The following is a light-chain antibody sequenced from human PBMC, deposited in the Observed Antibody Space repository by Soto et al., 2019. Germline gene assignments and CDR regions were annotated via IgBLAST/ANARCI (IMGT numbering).Light chain of an antibody. CDR1: SGDVGGSNH. CDR3: CSDAGTYTFV. Sequence: QSVLTQPRSVSGSPGQSVTISCTGTSGDVGGSNHVSWYQHHPGKAPKFLIYDVTKRPSGVPDRFSGSESGNTASLTISGLQAEDEADYYCCSDAGTYTFVFGTGTKGTVL. CDR2: DVT. V-gene: IGLV2-11*01. J-gene: IGLJ1*01.